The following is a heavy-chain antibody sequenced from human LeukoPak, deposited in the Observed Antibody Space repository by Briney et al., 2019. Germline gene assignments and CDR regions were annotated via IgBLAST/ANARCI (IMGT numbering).Heavy chain of an antibody. Sequence: PGGSLRLSSAASGFTFSSYWMSWVRQAPGKGLEWVANIKQDGSEKYYVDSVKGRFTISRDNAKNSLYLQMNSLRAEDTAVYYCAREGYCSSTSCYVLFTMTLDYFDYWGQGTLVTVSS. CDR3: AREGYCSSTSCYVLFTMTLDYFDY. D-gene: IGHD2-2*01. CDR1: GFTFSSYW. J-gene: IGHJ4*02. V-gene: IGHV3-7*03. CDR2: IKQDGSEK.